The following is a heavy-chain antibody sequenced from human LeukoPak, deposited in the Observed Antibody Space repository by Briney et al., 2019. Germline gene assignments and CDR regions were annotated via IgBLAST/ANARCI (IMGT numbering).Heavy chain of an antibody. CDR3: ARGLTYDILTGYQY. CDR2: ISSSSSYI. Sequence: PGGSLRLSCAASGLTFSSYSMNWVRQAPGKGLEWVSSISSSSSYIYYADSVKGRFTISRDNAKNSLYLQMNSLRAEDTAVYYCARGLTYDILTGYQYWGQGTLVTVSS. CDR1: GLTFSSYS. D-gene: IGHD3-9*01. J-gene: IGHJ4*02. V-gene: IGHV3-21*01.